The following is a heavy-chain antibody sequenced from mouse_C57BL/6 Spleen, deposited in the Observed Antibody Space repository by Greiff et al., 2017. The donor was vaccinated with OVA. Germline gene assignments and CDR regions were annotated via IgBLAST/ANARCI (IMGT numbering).Heavy chain of an antibody. Sequence: QVQLQQPGPELVKPGASVELSCKASGYTFTSYWMHWVKQRPGQGLEWIGNINPSNGGTNYNEKFKSKATLTVDKSSSTAYMQLSSLTSEDSAVYYCARWAYDYDGYAMDYWGQGTSVTVSS. CDR3: ARWAYDYDGYAMDY. V-gene: IGHV1-53*01. CDR2: INPSNGGT. D-gene: IGHD2-4*01. CDR1: GYTFTSYW. J-gene: IGHJ4*01.